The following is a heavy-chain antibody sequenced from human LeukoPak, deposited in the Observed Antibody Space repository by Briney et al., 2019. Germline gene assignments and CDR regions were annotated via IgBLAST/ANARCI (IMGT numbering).Heavy chain of an antibody. CDR1: GYTFTGYY. Sequence: ASVKVSCKASGYTFTGYYMHWVRQAPGQGLEWMGWINPNSGGTNYAQKFQGRVTMTRDTSISTAYMELSRLRSDDTAVYYCARSLGAAGYYYYYYMDVWGKGTTVTISS. CDR2: INPNSGGT. J-gene: IGHJ6*03. D-gene: IGHD1-26*01. CDR3: ARSLGAAGYYYYYYMDV. V-gene: IGHV1-2*02.